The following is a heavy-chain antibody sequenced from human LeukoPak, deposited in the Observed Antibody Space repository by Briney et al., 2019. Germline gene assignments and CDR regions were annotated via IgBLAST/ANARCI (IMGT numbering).Heavy chain of an antibody. CDR3: ARADPPQLPASYYYYYMDV. CDR2: IYTSGST. CDR1: GGSISSGSYY. V-gene: IGHV4-61*02. J-gene: IGHJ6*03. Sequence: SETLSLTCTVSGGSISSGSYYWGWIRQPAGKGLEWIGRIYTSGSTNYNPSLKSRVTISVDTSKNQFSLKLSSVTAADTAVYYCARADPPQLPASYYYYYMDVWGKGTTVTVSS. D-gene: IGHD4-23*01.